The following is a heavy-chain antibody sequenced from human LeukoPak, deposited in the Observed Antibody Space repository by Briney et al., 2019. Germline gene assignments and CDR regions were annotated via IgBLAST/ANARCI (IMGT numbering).Heavy chain of an antibody. D-gene: IGHD3-10*01. J-gene: IGHJ4*02. CDR1: GDSISNYC. V-gene: IGHV4-59*12. Sequence: SETLSLTCTVSGDSISNYCWGWIRQPPGKGLECIAYVCNTGSSGGTNYNPSLKSRVTLSIDTSKSQFSLRLSSVTAADTAVYYCGRDFSGSIDCWGQGVLVTVSS. CDR3: GRDFSGSIDC. CDR2: VCNTGSSGGT.